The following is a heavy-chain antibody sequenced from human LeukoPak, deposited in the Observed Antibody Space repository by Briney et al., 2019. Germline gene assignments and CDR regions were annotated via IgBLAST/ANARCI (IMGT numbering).Heavy chain of an antibody. D-gene: IGHD2-2*01. V-gene: IGHV3-23*01. CDR3: AKGTSWLNPYYYVDA. CDR2: IATVDGST. J-gene: IGHJ6*03. Sequence: TGGSLRLSCAASGFTFSHYAMNWVRRAPGKGLEWVSTIATVDGSTFYADSVKGRFTMSRDNSKDTVYLQVSSLRAEDTAVYYCAKGTSWLNPYYYVDAWGKGTAVTVSS. CDR1: GFTFSHYA.